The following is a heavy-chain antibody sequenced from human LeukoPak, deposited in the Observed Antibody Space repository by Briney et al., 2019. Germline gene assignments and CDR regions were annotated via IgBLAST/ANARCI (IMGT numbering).Heavy chain of an antibody. CDR3: AKDPGCDY. Sequence: PGGSLRLSCAASGFTLSSYGMHWVRQAPGKGLEWVAVISYDGSNKYYADSVKGRFTISRDNSKNTLYLQMNSLRAEDTAVYYCAKDPGCDYWGQGTLVTVSS. CDR1: GFTLSSYG. J-gene: IGHJ4*02. V-gene: IGHV3-30*18. CDR2: ISYDGSNK.